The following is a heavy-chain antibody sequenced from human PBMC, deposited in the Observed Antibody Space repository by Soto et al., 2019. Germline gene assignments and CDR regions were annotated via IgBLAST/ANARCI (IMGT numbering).Heavy chain of an antibody. CDR1: GFTFTTAL. Sequence: PGESLKISCNTSGFTFTTALIGWGRQMPGKGVELMGVIYPGDSDTRYDPSFQGQVTISADKSISTTFLQWSSVTDSYTAIYYSPRHGGYIGLDNGFDSWGQGTPVTVSS. CDR2: IYPGDSDT. CDR3: PRHGGYIGLDNGFDS. D-gene: IGHD2-15*01. J-gene: IGHJ5*01. V-gene: IGHV5-51*01.